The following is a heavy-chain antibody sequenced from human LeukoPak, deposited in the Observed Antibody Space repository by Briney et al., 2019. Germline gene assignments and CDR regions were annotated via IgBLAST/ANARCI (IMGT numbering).Heavy chain of an antibody. V-gene: IGHV1-69*05. CDR2: IIPIFGTA. CDR3: ARGAGTYYFDY. J-gene: IGHJ4*02. Sequence: SVKVSCKASGGTFSSCAISWVRQAPGQGLGWMGGIIPIFGTANYAQKFQGRVTITTDESTSTAYMELSSLRSEDTAVYYCARGAGTYYFDYWGQGTLVTVSS. CDR1: GGTFSSCA. D-gene: IGHD3-10*01.